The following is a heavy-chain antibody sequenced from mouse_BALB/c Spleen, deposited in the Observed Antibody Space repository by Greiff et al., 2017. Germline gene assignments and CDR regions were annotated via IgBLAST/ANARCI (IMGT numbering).Heavy chain of an antibody. CDR3: ARQGYYYGSIYGAMDY. J-gene: IGHJ4*01. Sequence: EVKLVESGGGLVQPGGSLKLSCAASGFTFSSYTMSWVRQTPEKRLEWVAYISNGGGSTYYPDTVKGRFTISRDNAKNTLYLQMSSLKSEDTAMYYCARQGYYYGSIYGAMDYWGQGTSVTVSS. CDR1: GFTFSSYT. V-gene: IGHV5-12-2*01. D-gene: IGHD1-1*01. CDR2: ISNGGGST.